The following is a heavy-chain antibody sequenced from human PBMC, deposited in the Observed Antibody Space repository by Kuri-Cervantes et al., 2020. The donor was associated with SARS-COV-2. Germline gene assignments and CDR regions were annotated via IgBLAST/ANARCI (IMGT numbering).Heavy chain of an antibody. D-gene: IGHD5-18*01. CDR3: ARVGYSSGRRDY. CDR1: GYSISSGYY. V-gene: IGHV4-38-2*01. Sequence: SETLSLTCAVSGYSISSGYYWGWIRQPPGKGLEWIGSIYHSGSTYYNPSLKSRVTISVDTSKNQFSLKLSSVTAADTAVYYCARVGYSSGRRDYWGQGTLVTVSS. J-gene: IGHJ4*02. CDR2: IYHSGST.